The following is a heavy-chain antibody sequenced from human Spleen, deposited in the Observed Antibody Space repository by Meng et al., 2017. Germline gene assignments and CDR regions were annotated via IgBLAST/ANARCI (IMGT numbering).Heavy chain of an antibody. CDR1: GFYFNNAW. D-gene: IGHD3-9*01. Sequence: GESLKISCAASGFYFNNAWMSWVRQAPGKGLEWVGRIKSNTDGGTAEYAAPVTGRFTISRDDSKNTAYLQMNSLKTEDTAVYYCSRLYDTTTDYWGQGTLVTVSS. J-gene: IGHJ4*02. CDR3: SRLYDTTTDY. CDR2: IKSNTDGGTA. V-gene: IGHV3-15*01.